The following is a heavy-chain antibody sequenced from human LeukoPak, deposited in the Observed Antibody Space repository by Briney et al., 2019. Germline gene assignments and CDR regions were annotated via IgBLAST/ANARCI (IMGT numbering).Heavy chain of an antibody. Sequence: GGSLRLSCAASGFTLSTYGMHWVRQAPGKGLEWVAFIRYDGSDKFYGDSVKGRFTTSRDNSKNTLYLQMSRLSVEDTAVYYCAKDLDCSGGTCHKAFDCWGQGTLVTVSS. J-gene: IGHJ4*02. CDR3: AKDLDCSGGTCHKAFDC. D-gene: IGHD2-15*01. V-gene: IGHV3-30*02. CDR1: GFTLSTYG. CDR2: IRYDGSDK.